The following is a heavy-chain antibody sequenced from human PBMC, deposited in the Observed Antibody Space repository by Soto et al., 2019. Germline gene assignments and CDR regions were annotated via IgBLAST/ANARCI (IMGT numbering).Heavy chain of an antibody. CDR1: GFTFSNAW. CDR2: IKSKTDGGTT. D-gene: IGHD5-18*01. J-gene: IGHJ5*02. CDR3: TTDILVDTAMPNNWFDP. V-gene: IGHV3-15*07. Sequence: PGGSLRLSCAASGFTFSNAWMNWVRQAPGKGLEWVGRIKSKTDGGTTDYAAPVKGRFTISRDDSKNTLYLQMNSLKTEDTAVYYCTTDILVDTAMPNNWFDPWGQGTLVTVSS.